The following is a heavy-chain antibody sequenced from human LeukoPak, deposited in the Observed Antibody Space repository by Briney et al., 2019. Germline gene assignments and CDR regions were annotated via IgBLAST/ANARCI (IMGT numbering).Heavy chain of an antibody. J-gene: IGHJ4*02. Sequence: SVKVSCKASVGTYSSYAISWVRQAPGQGLEWMGGIIPIFGTANYAQKFQGRVTITADESTSTAYMELSSLRSEDTAVYYCARRYCSSTSCSGIDYWGQGTLVTVSS. V-gene: IGHV1-69*13. D-gene: IGHD2-2*01. CDR3: ARRYCSSTSCSGIDY. CDR2: IIPIFGTA. CDR1: VGTYSSYA.